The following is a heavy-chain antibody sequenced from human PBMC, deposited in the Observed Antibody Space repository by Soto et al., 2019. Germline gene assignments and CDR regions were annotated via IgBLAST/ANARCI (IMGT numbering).Heavy chain of an antibody. Sequence: QVQLVQSGAEVKKPGSSVKVSCKASGGSFSSYAISWVRQAPGQRLEGMGGMIPIFGTANYAQKFQGRVTITADESTSTAYMELSSLRSEDTAVYYCVTYCSGGSCYFQDYWGKGTLVSVSS. CDR3: VTYCSGGSCYFQDY. V-gene: IGHV1-69*01. J-gene: IGHJ4*02. CDR2: MIPIFGTA. CDR1: GGSFSSYA. D-gene: IGHD2-15*01.